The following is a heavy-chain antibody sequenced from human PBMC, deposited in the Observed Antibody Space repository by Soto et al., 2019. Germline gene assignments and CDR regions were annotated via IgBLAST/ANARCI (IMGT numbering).Heavy chain of an antibody. J-gene: IGHJ4*02. V-gene: IGHV3-48*01. CDR1: GFTFSSYS. D-gene: IGHD3-3*01. CDR3: AREGYDFWSGYYPIDY. Sequence: EVQLVESGVGLVQPGGSLRLSCAASGFTFSSYSMNWVRQAPGKGLEWVSYISSSSSTIYYADSVKGRFTISRDNAKNSLYLQMNSLRAEDTAVYYCAREGYDFWSGYYPIDYWGQGTLVTVSS. CDR2: ISSSSSTI.